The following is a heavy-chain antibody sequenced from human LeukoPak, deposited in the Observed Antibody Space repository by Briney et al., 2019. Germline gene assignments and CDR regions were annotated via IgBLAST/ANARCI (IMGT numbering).Heavy chain of an antibody. CDR2: INRDGSEK. J-gene: IGHJ4*02. Sequence: GGSLRLSCAASGFTFSNYWMSWVRQAPGKGLEWVVNINRDGSEKDYVDSVRGRFTISRDNAKNSLYLQMNSLRAADTAVYYCVRLTYYNDIWGQGTLVTVSS. CDR3: VRLTYYNDI. CDR1: GFTFSNYW. V-gene: IGHV3-7*05. D-gene: IGHD3-22*01.